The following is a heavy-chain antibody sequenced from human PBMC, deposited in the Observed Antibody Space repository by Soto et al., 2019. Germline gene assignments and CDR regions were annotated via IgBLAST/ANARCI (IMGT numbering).Heavy chain of an antibody. Sequence: QVQLVESGGDVVQPGRSLRVSCVVSGFTFNTLVMHWVRQAPGKGLEWVAAISNDGGRKHYVHSVEGRFTISRDNSRNTVDLQMNSLRSEDTAMYYCAREDASSGYAGTFQYWGQGTLVTVST. J-gene: IGHJ1*01. D-gene: IGHD3-22*01. CDR3: AREDASSGYAGTFQY. V-gene: IGHV3-30-3*01. CDR1: GFTFNTLV. CDR2: ISNDGGRK.